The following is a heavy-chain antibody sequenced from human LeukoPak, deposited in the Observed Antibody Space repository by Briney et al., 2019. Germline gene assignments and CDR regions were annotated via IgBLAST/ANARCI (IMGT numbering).Heavy chain of an antibody. D-gene: IGHD3-22*01. CDR2: IRNKANSYST. J-gene: IGHJ4*02. CDR1: GFTLSDHY. CDR3: ARAGDYYSTGDC. Sequence: GGSLRLSCAASGFTLSDHYMDWVRQAPGKGLEWVARIRNKANSYSTEYAASVKGRFTISIDDSKNSLYLQMNYLKTEDTAIYYCARAGDYYSTGDCWGQGTLVTVSS. V-gene: IGHV3-72*01.